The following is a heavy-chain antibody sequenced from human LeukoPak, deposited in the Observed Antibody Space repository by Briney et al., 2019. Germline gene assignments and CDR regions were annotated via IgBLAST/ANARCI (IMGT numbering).Heavy chain of an antibody. CDR3: ARHWETTSRYVDD. Sequence: AETLSLPCTVSGGTISSYYRSWIRQPPGKGLEWIGYIYYSGNTNYSPSLKSRVTLSVDTPKNQFSLKLSSVTAADTAVYYCARHWETTSRYVDDCGPASLVIVSS. D-gene: IGHD6-13*01. V-gene: IGHV4-59*08. CDR1: GGTISSYY. CDR2: IYYSGNT. J-gene: IGHJ4*02.